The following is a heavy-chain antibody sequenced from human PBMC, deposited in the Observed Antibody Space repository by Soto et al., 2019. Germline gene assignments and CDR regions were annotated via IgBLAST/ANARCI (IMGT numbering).Heavy chain of an antibody. D-gene: IGHD2-15*01. CDR1: GFTFSSFA. V-gene: IGHV3-23*01. Sequence: GGSLRLSCATSGFTFSSFAMTWVRQAPGKGLEWVSTISGGGGATYFADSVKGRFTISRDNSKNTQYLQMNSLRAEDTAVYYCARTPRHCSGGTCYAGYFEYWGQGTLVTVSS. CDR3: ARTPRHCSGGTCYAGYFEY. CDR2: ISGGGGAT. J-gene: IGHJ4*02.